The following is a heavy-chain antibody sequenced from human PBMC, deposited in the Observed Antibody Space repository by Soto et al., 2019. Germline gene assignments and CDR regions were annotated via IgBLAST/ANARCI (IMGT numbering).Heavy chain of an antibody. V-gene: IGHV4-59*08. CDR1: GGSFTDYY. Sequence: QVQLQESGPGLVKPSETLSLTCTVSGGSFTDYYWSWVRQSPGKGLEWIGFIYYNGATSYNPSLQSRLAIGVDASKSQFSLTLNSVTPADSAIYYCATTYGASSGYFHHWRQGTLVTISS. CDR3: ATTYGASSGYFHH. CDR2: IYYNGAT. J-gene: IGHJ1*01. D-gene: IGHD2-15*01.